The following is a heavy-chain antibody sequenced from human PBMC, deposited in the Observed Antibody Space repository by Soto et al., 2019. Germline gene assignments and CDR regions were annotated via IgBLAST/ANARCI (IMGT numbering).Heavy chain of an antibody. CDR2: IYYTGST. Sequence: SETLSLTCSVSGGSFDSGDYYWHWIRQPPGKFLEYIGYIYYTGSTYYNPSLKSRFTISLDTSENQFSLKLNSVTAADTAVYFWACSSSSSHCNRLDVCGKGTTVTVCS. CDR1: GGSFDSGDYY. V-gene: IGHV4-30-4*01. CDR3: ACSSSSSHCNRLDV. D-gene: IGHD2-2*01. J-gene: IGHJ6*04.